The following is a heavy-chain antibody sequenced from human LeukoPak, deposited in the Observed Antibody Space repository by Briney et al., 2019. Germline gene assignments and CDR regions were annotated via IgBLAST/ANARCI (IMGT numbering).Heavy chain of an antibody. V-gene: IGHV1-69*13. Sequence: SVKVSCKASGGTFSSYAISWVRQAPGQGLEWMGGIIPIFGTANYAQKFQGRVTITADESTSTAYMELSSLRSEDTAVYYCARLGGYYNGIFDYWGQGTLVTVSS. D-gene: IGHD3-9*01. CDR2: IIPIFGTA. J-gene: IGHJ4*02. CDR3: ARLGGYYNGIFDY. CDR1: GGTFSSYA.